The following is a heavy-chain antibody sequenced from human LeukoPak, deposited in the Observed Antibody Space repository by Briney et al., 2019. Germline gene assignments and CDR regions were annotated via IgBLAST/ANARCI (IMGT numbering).Heavy chain of an antibody. CDR1: GFTFSSYA. D-gene: IGHD1-26*01. Sequence: GRSLRLSCAASGFTFSSYAMSWVRQAPGKGLEWVSAISGSGGSTYYADSVKGRVTISRDNPKNTLYLQMNSLRAEDTAVYYCAKGDAIVGAAFDYWGQGTLVTVSS. CDR2: ISGSGGST. J-gene: IGHJ4*02. V-gene: IGHV3-23*01. CDR3: AKGDAIVGAAFDY.